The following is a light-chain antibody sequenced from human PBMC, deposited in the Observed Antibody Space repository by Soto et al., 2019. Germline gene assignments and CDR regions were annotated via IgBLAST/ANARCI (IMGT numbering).Light chain of an antibody. J-gene: IGLJ1*01. CDR3: SSYAGSSNV. CDR1: SGDVGGYNY. CDR2: EVN. Sequence: QSALTQPPSVSGSPGQSVTTSCTGTSGDVGGYNYVSWYQQHPGKAPKLMIYEVNKRPSGVPDRFSGSKSGNTASLTVSGLQAEDEADYYCSSYAGSSNVFGTGTKGTVL. V-gene: IGLV2-8*01.